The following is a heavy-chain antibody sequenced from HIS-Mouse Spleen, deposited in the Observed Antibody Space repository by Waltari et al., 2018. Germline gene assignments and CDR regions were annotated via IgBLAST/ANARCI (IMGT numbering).Heavy chain of an antibody. CDR1: GGHISSSSYY. V-gene: IGHV4-39*01. Sequence: QLQLQESGPGLVKPSETLSLTCTVSGGHISSSSYYWGWIRQPPGKGLEWIGSIYYRCGTYYNPSLTSRVTISVDTSKNQFSRKLSSVTAAETAVYYCAYGDYFDYWGQGTLVTVSS. CDR3: AYGDYFDY. J-gene: IGHJ4*02. CDR2: IYYRCGT. D-gene: IGHD4-17*01.